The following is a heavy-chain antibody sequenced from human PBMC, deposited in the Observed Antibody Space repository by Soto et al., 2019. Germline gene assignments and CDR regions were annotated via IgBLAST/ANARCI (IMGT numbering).Heavy chain of an antibody. CDR2: IIPIFGTA. Sequence: QVQLVQSGAEVKKPGSSVKVSCKASGGTFSSYAISWVRQAPGQGLEWMGGIIPIFGTANYAQKFQGRVTITADESTSTAYMELSSLRSDDTAVYYCARDHPGYYDSSGYPTDYWGQGTLVTVSS. V-gene: IGHV1-69*01. J-gene: IGHJ4*02. CDR1: GGTFSSYA. CDR3: ARDHPGYYDSSGYPTDY. D-gene: IGHD3-22*01.